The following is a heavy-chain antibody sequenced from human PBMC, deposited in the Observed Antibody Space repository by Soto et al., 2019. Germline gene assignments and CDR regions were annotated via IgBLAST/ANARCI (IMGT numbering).Heavy chain of an antibody. Sequence: ETLSLTCAVYGGSFRGYYWSWIRQPPGKGLEWIGDIYYSGSTNYNPSLKSRVTISVDTSMNQFSLKLSSVTAADTAFYYCARARADYGDSHNWFDPWGQGTPVTVSS. CDR2: IYYSGST. CDR3: ARARADYGDSHNWFDP. D-gene: IGHD4-17*01. CDR1: GGSFRGYY. V-gene: IGHV4-34*01. J-gene: IGHJ5*02.